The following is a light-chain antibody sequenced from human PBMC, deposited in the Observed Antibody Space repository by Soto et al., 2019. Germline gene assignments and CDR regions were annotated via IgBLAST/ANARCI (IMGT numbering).Light chain of an antibody. Sequence: AIRMTQSPSSLSASTGDRVTITCRASQGISSYLAWYQQKPGKAPKLLIYAASTLQSGVPSRFSGRGSGTEFTLTISSLQPDDFATYYCQQYNSYSFGQGTKVDIK. J-gene: IGKJ1*01. CDR2: AAS. CDR1: QGISSY. CDR3: QQYNSYS. V-gene: IGKV1-8*01.